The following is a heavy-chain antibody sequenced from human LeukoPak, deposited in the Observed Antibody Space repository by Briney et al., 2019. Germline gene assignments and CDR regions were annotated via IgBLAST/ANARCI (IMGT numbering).Heavy chain of an antibody. D-gene: IGHD5-12*01. CDR1: GFIFINYG. J-gene: IGHJ4*02. V-gene: IGHV3-30*18. CDR2: ISYDGRNK. Sequence: PGGSLRLSCAASGFIFINYGMHWVRQAPGKGLEWVAIISYDGRNKYYADSVKGRFTISRDSSKNTLFLQMNSLRAEDTAVYYCAKAADSGYDLGYWGQGTLVTVSS. CDR3: AKAADSGYDLGY.